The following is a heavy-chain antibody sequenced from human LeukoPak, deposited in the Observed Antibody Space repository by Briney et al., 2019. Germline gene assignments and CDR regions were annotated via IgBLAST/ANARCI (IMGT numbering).Heavy chain of an antibody. CDR3: ARRLDYDILTGYWSPFDY. J-gene: IGHJ4*02. D-gene: IGHD3-9*01. CDR1: GGSISSGGYS. V-gene: IGHV4-30-4*07. Sequence: SETLSLTCAVSGGSISSGGYSWSWIRQPPGKGLEWIGYIYYSGSTYYNPSLKSRVTITVDTSKNQFSLKLSSVTAADTAVYYCARRLDYDILTGYWSPFDYWGQGTLVTVSS. CDR2: IYYSGST.